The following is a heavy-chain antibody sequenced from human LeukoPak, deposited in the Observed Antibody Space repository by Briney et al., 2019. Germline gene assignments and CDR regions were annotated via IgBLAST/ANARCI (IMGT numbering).Heavy chain of an antibody. CDR1: GYTFTGYY. CDR2: INPNSGGT. Sequence: ASVKVSCKASGYTFTGYYMHWVRQAPGQGLKWMGWINPNSGGTNYAQKFQGRVTMTRDTSISTAYMELSRLRSDDTAVYYCASRAAAGTGRDYWGQGTLVTVSS. CDR3: ASRAAAGTGRDY. V-gene: IGHV1-2*02. J-gene: IGHJ4*02. D-gene: IGHD6-13*01.